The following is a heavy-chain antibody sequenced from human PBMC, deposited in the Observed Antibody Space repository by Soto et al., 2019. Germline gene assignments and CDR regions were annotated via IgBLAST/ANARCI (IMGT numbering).Heavy chain of an antibody. Sequence: GGSLRLSCTASGFTFGDYAMSWFRQAPGKGLEWVGFIRSKAYGGTTEYAASVKGRFTISRDNAKNSLYLQMNSLRAEDTAVYYCARGVRGSGWSTTNYYYYGMDVWGQGTTVTVSS. CDR1: GFTFGDYA. D-gene: IGHD6-19*01. CDR3: ARGVRGSGWSTTNYYYYGMDV. J-gene: IGHJ6*02. V-gene: IGHV3-49*03. CDR2: IRSKAYGGTT.